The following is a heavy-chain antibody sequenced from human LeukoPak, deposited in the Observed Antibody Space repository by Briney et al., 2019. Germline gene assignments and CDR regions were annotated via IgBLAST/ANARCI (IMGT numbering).Heavy chain of an antibody. CDR1: GGSITSSSYY. CDR2: IYYSGST. D-gene: IGHD2-2*01. CDR3: ATGLDIVVGDAFDI. V-gene: IGHV4-39*01. Sequence: PSETLSLTCTVSGGSITSSSYYWGWIRQPPGKGLEWIGSIYYSGSTYYNSSLKSRVTISVDTSKNQFSLKLSSVTAADTAVYYCATGLDIVVGDAFDIWGQGTMVTVSS. J-gene: IGHJ3*02.